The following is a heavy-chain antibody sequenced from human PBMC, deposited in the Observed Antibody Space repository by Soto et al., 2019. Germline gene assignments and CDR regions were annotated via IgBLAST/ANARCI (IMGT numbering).Heavy chain of an antibody. CDR1: GFTFSSYG. D-gene: IGHD6-19*01. J-gene: IGHJ6*02. Sequence: QVQLVESGGGVVQPGRSLRLSCAASGFTFSSYGMHWVRQAPGKGLEWVAVISHDESNKYFADSVKGRFTISRHNSQNPLYLQMNSLRAEDTAVYYCAKHLLAGAGYLHGMDVWGQGPTVTCSS. CDR2: ISHDESNK. V-gene: IGHV3-30*18. CDR3: AKHLLAGAGYLHGMDV.